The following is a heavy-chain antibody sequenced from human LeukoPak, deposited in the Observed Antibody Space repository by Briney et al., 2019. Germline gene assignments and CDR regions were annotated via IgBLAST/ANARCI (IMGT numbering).Heavy chain of an antibody. CDR2: INPNSGGT. CDR1: GYTFNRYY. CDR3: ARERTKYSSSSRYYYYGMDV. V-gene: IGHV1-2*02. J-gene: IGHJ6*02. Sequence: ASVKVSCKASGYTFNRYYMHWVRQAPGQGLEWMGWINPNSGGTNYAQKFQGRVTMTRDTSISTAYMEVSRLRSDDTAVYYCARERTKYSSSSRYYYYGMDVWGQGTTVTVSS. D-gene: IGHD6-6*01.